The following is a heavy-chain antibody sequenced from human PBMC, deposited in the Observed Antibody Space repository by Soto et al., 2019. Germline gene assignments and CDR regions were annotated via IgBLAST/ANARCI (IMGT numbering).Heavy chain of an antibody. Sequence: EVLLVESGGGLVQPGGSLRLSCAASGFTFSSYWMHWVRQAPGKGLVWVSRINSDGSSTGYADSVMGRLTISGDNAQNTLYLQSNSLRAEDTAVYYCARGQGYCSGGSCYVAGYWGQGTLVTVSS. CDR1: GFTFSSYW. D-gene: IGHD2-15*01. V-gene: IGHV3-74*01. CDR3: ARGQGYCSGGSCYVAGY. CDR2: INSDGSST. J-gene: IGHJ4*02.